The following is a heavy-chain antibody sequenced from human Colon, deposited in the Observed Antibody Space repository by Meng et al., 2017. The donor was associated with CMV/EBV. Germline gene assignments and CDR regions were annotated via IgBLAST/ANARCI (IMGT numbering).Heavy chain of an antibody. J-gene: IGHJ4*02. Sequence: SCAASGFSFSSYDMSWARQAPGKGLEWVSTISGSGGSTYYADSVKGRFTISRDNSKNTLYLQMNSLTAEDTAVYYCDGYDFWGQGTLVTVSS. CDR2: ISGSGGST. V-gene: IGHV3-23*01. CDR1: GFSFSSYD. CDR3: DGYDF. D-gene: IGHD6-25*01.